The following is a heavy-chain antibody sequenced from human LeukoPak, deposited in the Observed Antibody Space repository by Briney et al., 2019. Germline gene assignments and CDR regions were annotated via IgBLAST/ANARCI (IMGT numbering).Heavy chain of an antibody. D-gene: IGHD3-10*01. V-gene: IGHV3-33*06. CDR1: GFTFSSYG. J-gene: IGHJ4*02. CDR2: IWYDGSNK. CDR3: AKDFGGFGELLSYYFDY. Sequence: GGSLRLSCAASGFTFSSYGMHWVRQAPGKGLEWVAVIWYDGSNKYYADSVKGRFTISRDNSKNTLYLQMNSLRAEDTAVYYCAKDFGGFGELLSYYFDYWGQGTLVTVSS.